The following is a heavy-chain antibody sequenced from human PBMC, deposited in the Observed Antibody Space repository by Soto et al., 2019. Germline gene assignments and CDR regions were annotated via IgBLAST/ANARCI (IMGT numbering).Heavy chain of an antibody. V-gene: IGHV2-5*02. Sequence: QITLKESGPTLVRPTQTLTLTCTFSGFSLTTSGVGVGWIRQPPGKALERLAVIYWDDDKRYRPSLKSRLTITKDTSKNQVVLTVTNIDPVDTATYYCALKRWSNFDYWGQGTLVTVSS. CDR2: IYWDDDK. CDR1: GFSLTTSGVG. J-gene: IGHJ4*02. D-gene: IGHD2-15*01. CDR3: ALKRWSNFDY.